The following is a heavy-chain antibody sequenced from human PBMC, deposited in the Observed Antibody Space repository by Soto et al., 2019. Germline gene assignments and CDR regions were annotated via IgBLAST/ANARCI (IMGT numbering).Heavy chain of an antibody. Sequence: SETLSLTCTVSGDSISNYYWSWIRQPPGKGLEWIGHVFSSGRTNYNPSLKSRVTISVDTSKNQFSLKLSSVTAADTAVYYCARDRVPKSSGFFPFDYWGHGTLVTVS. CDR2: VFSSGRT. D-gene: IGHD3-22*01. V-gene: IGHV4-59*01. CDR1: GDSISNYY. J-gene: IGHJ4*01. CDR3: ARDRVPKSSGFFPFDY.